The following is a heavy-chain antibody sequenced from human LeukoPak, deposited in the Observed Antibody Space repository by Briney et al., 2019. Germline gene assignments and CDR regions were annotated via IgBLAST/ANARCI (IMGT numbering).Heavy chain of an antibody. CDR1: GYTFTSYD. CDR2: IIPIFGTA. D-gene: IGHD2-2*01. V-gene: IGHV1-69*13. Sequence: ASVKVSCKASGYTFTSYDINWVRQAPGQGLEWMGGIIPIFGTANYAQKFQGRVTITADESTSTAYMELSSLRSEDTAVYYCARDQGGCSSTSCYDRWGCADYWGQGTLVTVSS. CDR3: ARDQGGCSSTSCYDRWGCADY. J-gene: IGHJ4*02.